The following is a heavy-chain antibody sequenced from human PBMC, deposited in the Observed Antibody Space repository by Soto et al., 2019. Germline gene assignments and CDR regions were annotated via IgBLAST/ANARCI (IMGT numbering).Heavy chain of an antibody. CDR3: ARWG. D-gene: IGHD1-26*01. CDR2: ISAGGDRT. Sequence: GSLRLSCATSGFTFSNYPMNWVRQAPGKGLEWVSGISAGGDRTYYADSVKGRFTIFRDNSKNSVSLRMNSLRVADTAVYYRARWGWGQGTMVTVSS. J-gene: IGHJ4*03. CDR1: GFTFSNYP. V-gene: IGHV3-23*01.